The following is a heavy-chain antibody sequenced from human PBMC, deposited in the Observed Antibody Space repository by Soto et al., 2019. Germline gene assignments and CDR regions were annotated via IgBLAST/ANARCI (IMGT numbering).Heavy chain of an antibody. Sequence: EGRLVESGGGLVQPGGSLRLSCAASGFSFSRYWISWVRQAPGQGLEWVANIKQDGSEKEYVDSVKGRFTISRDNAKNSLYLQMNSLRVEDTAVYYCAREMPSSYGMDVWGQGATVTVSS. D-gene: IGHD2-2*01. CDR1: GFSFSRYW. CDR2: IKQDGSEK. J-gene: IGHJ6*02. V-gene: IGHV3-7*01. CDR3: AREMPSSYGMDV.